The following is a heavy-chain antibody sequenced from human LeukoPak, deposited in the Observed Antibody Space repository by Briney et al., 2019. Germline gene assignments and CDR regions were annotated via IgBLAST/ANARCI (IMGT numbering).Heavy chain of an antibody. J-gene: IGHJ4*02. CDR2: ISYDGSNK. Sequence: GGSLRHSCAAPGFTFSSYGMHWVRQAPGKGREWVAVISYDGSNKYDADSVKGQFTISRDNSKNTLDLQMNSLKAEGTAVYYCATSSGRYVGYFDYWGQGTLVTVSS. D-gene: IGHD6-19*01. CDR1: GFTFSSYG. CDR3: ATSSGRYVGYFDY. V-gene: IGHV3-30*03.